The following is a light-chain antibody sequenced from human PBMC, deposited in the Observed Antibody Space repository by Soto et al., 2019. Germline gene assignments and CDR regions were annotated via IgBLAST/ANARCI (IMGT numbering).Light chain of an antibody. CDR1: QSVSSK. CDR3: QQRSILPIT. V-gene: IGKV3-11*01. CDR2: DAS. Sequence: EIVMTQTPDTLSVSTGERATLSCRASQSVSSKLAWFQQKPGQAPRLLIYDASNRATGIPARFSGSGSGTDFTLTISSLEPEDFAVYYCQQRSILPITFAQGTRLEI. J-gene: IGKJ5*01.